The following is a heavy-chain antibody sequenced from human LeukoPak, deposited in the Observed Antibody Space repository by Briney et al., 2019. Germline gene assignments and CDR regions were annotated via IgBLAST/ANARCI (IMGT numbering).Heavy chain of an antibody. CDR2: INPNSGTT. CDR3: ARARINWNWFDP. J-gene: IGHJ5*02. D-gene: IGHD5-24*01. V-gene: IGHV1-2*02. CDR1: GYIFTAYS. Sequence: ASVKVSCKASGYIFTAYSIHWVRQAPGQGLEWMGWINPNSGTTNYAQRFQGRVIMTRQTSITTVYMELTRLTSADTAVYYCARARINWNWFDPWGQGTLVTVSS.